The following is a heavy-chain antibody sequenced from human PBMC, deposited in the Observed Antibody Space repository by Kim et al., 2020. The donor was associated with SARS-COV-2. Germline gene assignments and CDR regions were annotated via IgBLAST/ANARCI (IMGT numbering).Heavy chain of an antibody. CDR1: GGSISSSNW. Sequence: SETLSLTCAVSGGSISSSNWWSWVRQPPGKGLEWIGEIYHSGSTNYNPSLKSRVTISVDKSKNQFSLKLSSVTAADTAVYYCARDLGVASPEYYYYGMDVWGQGTTVTVSS. CDR2: IYHSGST. CDR3: ARDLGVASPEYYYYGMDV. D-gene: IGHD2-8*01. J-gene: IGHJ6*02. V-gene: IGHV4-4*02.